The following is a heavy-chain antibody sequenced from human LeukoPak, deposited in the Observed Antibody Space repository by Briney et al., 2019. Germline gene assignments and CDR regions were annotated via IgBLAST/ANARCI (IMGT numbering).Heavy chain of an antibody. CDR2: IWYDGTNK. CDR3: ASAWFDP. J-gene: IGHJ5*02. Sequence: GGSLRLSCAASGFSFSSYGMHWVRQAPGKGLEWVAVIWYDGTNKNYADSVKGRFTISRDNSKNMLYLQMNSLRAEDTAVYYCASAWFDPWGQGTLVTVSS. CDR1: GFSFSSYG. V-gene: IGHV3-33*01.